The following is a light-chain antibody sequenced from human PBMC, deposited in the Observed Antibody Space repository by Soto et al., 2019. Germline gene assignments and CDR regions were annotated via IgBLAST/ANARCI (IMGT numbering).Light chain of an antibody. CDR1: QSVSSSS. Sequence: PGERVTLSCRASQSVSSSSLIWYHQKRGQAPRLLTYGASTRATRIPARFSGSGSGTDFTLTIGNLQPEDFALYYCQQDSNYWTFGQGTKVEIK. J-gene: IGKJ1*01. CDR3: QQDSNYWT. CDR2: GAS. V-gene: IGKV3D-7*01.